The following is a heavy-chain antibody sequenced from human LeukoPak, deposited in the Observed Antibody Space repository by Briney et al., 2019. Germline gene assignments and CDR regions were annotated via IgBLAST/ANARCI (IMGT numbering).Heavy chain of an antibody. Sequence: GGSLRLSCAASGLTFSSYGMSWVRQAPGKGLQWVSAITGDGTTTYYADSVKGRFTISRDNSKNMLYLQMSSLRAEDTAVYYCAKMQGYFDYWGQGTLVPVS. V-gene: IGHV3-23*01. CDR2: ITGDGTTT. CDR1: GLTFSSYG. CDR3: AKMQGYFDY. J-gene: IGHJ4*02.